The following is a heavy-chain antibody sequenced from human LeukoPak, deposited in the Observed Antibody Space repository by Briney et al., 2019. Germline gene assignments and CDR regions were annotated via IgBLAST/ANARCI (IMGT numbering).Heavy chain of an antibody. Sequence: GGSLRLSCAASGFTFSSYSMNWVRQAPGKGLEWVSSIGSSSSSMYYTDSVKGRFTISRDNAKNSLYLQMNSLRAEDTAVYYCARENLEGFDYWGPGTLVTVSP. CDR1: GFTFSSYS. V-gene: IGHV3-21*01. CDR2: IGSSSSSM. J-gene: IGHJ4*02. CDR3: ARENLEGFDY.